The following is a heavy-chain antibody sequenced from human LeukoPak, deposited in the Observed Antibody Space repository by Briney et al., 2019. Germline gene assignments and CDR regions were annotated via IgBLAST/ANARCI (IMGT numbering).Heavy chain of an antibody. V-gene: IGHV3-30*18. CDR1: GFTFSNYG. CDR2: ISSDGSNK. D-gene: IGHD3-10*01. J-gene: IGHJ4*02. CDR3: AKDGLWFGDLTYFDY. Sequence: GGSLRLSCAASGFTFSNYGMHWVRQAPGKGLEWVAVISSDGSNKYYADSVKGRFTISRDNSKSTLFLQMNSLRAEDTAVYYCAKDGLWFGDLTYFDYWGQGTLVTVSS.